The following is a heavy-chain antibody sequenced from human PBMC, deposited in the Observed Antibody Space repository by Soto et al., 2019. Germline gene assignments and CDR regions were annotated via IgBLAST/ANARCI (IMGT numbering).Heavy chain of an antibody. CDR2: ISYDGDNE. CDR1: GFTFGHYA. D-gene: IGHD2-2*01. Sequence: QVQLEESGGGVVQPGRSLRLSCAASGFTFGHYAMHWVCQAPGKGLEWLAIISYDGDNEYYAGSVRGRFTISRDNSKNTLYLQTNNLRHEDTAVYYCAKDGGPVYCNSPGCSAKHFDYWGQGTLVTVSS. J-gene: IGHJ4*02. V-gene: IGHV3-30*18. CDR3: AKDGGPVYCNSPGCSAKHFDY.